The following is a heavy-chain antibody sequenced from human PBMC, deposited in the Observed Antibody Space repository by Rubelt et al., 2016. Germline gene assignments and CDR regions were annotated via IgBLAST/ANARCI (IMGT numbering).Heavy chain of an antibody. CDR3: ARANHGDYEDY. D-gene: IGHD4-17*01. CDR2: INAGNGNT. V-gene: IGHV1-3*01. J-gene: IGHJ4*02. CDR1: GYTFTSYA. Sequence: QVQLVQSGAEVKKPGASVKVSCKASGYTFTSYAMHWVRQAPGQRLEWMGWINAGNGNTKYSKKLKDGVAIARDASANKAYMELSSLRSEATAGYYCARANHGDYEDYWGQGTLVTVSS.